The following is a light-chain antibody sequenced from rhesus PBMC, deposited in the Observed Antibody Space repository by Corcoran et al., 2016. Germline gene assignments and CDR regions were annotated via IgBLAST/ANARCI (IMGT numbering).Light chain of an antibody. CDR2: GIS. CDR3: LQRSDRPYI. CDR1: QSVSRY. V-gene: IGKV3-24*03. Sequence: EIVMTQSPATVALSPGERATLSCRASQSVSRYLAWYQQKPGQAPRLLIYGISSRATGVPDRVRGNGSGTEFTLSISSREPVDVSVYFSLQRSDRPYIFGRGTKVDFK. J-gene: IGKJ2*01.